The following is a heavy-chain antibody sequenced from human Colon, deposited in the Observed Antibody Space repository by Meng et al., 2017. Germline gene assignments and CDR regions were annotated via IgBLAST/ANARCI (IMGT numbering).Heavy chain of an antibody. Sequence: VPLQAPGPGLVKPSETLSLTCAVFGGSISRSDWWSWVRQPPGKGLEWIGETSHSGSTNYSPSLKSRVTISLDKSKNQLSLKLNSVTAADTAVYYCASSDYYRSDYWGQGTLVTVSS. V-gene: IGHV4-4*02. CDR1: GGSISRSDW. CDR2: TSHSGST. J-gene: IGHJ4*02. D-gene: IGHD3-22*01. CDR3: ASSDYYRSDY.